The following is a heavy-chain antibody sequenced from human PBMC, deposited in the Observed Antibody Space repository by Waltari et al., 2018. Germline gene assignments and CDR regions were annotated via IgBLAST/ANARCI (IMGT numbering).Heavy chain of an antibody. CDR3: ARDRAHDYGDYGGGFDY. Sequence: EVQLVESGGGLVKPGGSLRLSCAASGFTFSSYSMNWVRQAPGKGLEWVSSISSSSSYIYDADSVKGRFTYSRDNAKNSLYLQMTSLRAEDTAVYYCARDRAHDYGDYGGGFDYWGQGTLVTVSS. D-gene: IGHD4-17*01. CDR2: ISSSSSYI. CDR1: GFTFSSYS. J-gene: IGHJ4*02. V-gene: IGHV3-21*01.